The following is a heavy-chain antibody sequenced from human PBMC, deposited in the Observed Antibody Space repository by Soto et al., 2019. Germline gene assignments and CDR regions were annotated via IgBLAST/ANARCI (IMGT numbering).Heavy chain of an antibody. D-gene: IGHD2-2*01. CDR1: GFSFTSYW. V-gene: IGHV5-10-1*01. CDR2: IDPSDSYT. CDR3: ARPYCGSTTCYYGMDV. Sequence: GESLKISCKGFGFSFTSYWISWVRQMPGKGLEWMGRIDPSDSYTNYSPSFQGLVTVSADKSISTAYLQWSSLKASDTAMYYCARPYCGSTTCYYGMDVWGQGTTVTVS. J-gene: IGHJ6*02.